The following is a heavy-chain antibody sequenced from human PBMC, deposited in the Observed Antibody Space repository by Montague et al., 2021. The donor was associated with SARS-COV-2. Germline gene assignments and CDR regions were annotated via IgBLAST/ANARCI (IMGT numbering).Heavy chain of an antibody. CDR3: ARDSGHGFDY. Sequence: SLRLSLSASGFPFGDYWMHWVRQVPGKGLTWVSRISFDADSVTYADSVKGRFTISRDAANLYLQMHSLRAEDTAVYYCARDSGHGFDYWGQGTLVTVSS. CDR2: ISFDADSV. D-gene: IGHD3-10*01. J-gene: IGHJ4*02. V-gene: IGHV3-74*03. CDR1: GFPFGDYW.